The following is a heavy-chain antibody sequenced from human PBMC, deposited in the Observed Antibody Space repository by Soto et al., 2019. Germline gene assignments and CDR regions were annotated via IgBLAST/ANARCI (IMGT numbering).Heavy chain of an antibody. CDR2: ISYDGSNK. Sequence: QVPLVESGGGVVQPGRSLRLSCAASGFTFSSYGMHWVRQAPGKGLEWVAVISYDGSNKYYADSVKGRFTTSRDTXMNTLYLQMNSLRSEDTAGYYCAKGPSSSWYNCFDPWGQGTLVTVSS. CDR3: AKGPSSSWYNCFDP. CDR1: GFTFSSYG. D-gene: IGHD6-13*01. J-gene: IGHJ5*02. V-gene: IGHV3-30*18.